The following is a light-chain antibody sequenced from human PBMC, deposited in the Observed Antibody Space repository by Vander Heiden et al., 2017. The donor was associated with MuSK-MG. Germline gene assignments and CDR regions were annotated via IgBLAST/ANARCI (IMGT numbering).Light chain of an antibody. CDR3: QKYNSAPGLT. CDR1: QGITNY. CDR2: AAS. Sequence: DLHISPSSSSLSASAGDRVTITCRASQGITNYLAWYQQKPGKGPKLLIYAASTWQSGIPSRFSGSGYGTDFTLTISSLQPEDVATYYCQKYNSAPGLTFGHGTKVEI. V-gene: IGKV1-27*01. J-gene: IGKJ3*01.